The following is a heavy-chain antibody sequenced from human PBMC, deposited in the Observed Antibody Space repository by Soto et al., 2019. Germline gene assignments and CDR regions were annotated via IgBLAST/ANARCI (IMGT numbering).Heavy chain of an antibody. CDR1: GFTFTSHS. J-gene: IGHJ4*02. V-gene: IGHV3-48*02. CDR2: ISSSSSTI. CDR3: ARVAKGSSGDHFDY. Sequence: EVQLVESGGGLVQPGGSLRLSCAASGFTFTSHSMNWVRQAPGKGLEWVSYISSSSSTIYYANSVKGRFTISRDNAKNSLYLQMNSRRDEDTAVYYCARVAKGSSGDHFDYWGQGTLVTVSS. D-gene: IGHD1-1*01.